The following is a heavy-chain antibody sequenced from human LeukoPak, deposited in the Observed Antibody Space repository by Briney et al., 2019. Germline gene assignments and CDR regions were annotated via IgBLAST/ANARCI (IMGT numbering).Heavy chain of an antibody. D-gene: IGHD2-21*01. J-gene: IGHJ4*02. CDR3: TRNSGPFDN. Sequence: PGGSLRLSCVASGLSFSNAWMSWVRQAPGRGLEWVARIKTIPEAESTDYAAPVKGRFTISRDDSKNTVYLQMNALKIEDTALYYCTRNSGPFDNWGQGTLVTVSS. CDR1: GLSFSNAW. V-gene: IGHV3-15*01. CDR2: IKTIPEAEST.